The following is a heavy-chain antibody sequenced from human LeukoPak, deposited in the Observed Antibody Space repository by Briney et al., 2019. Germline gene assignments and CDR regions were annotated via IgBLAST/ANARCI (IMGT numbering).Heavy chain of an antibody. CDR3: ARGYYYDSSFDY. Sequence: ASVKVSCKASGYTFTNYYMHWVRQAPGQGLEWMGIINPSGGRTIYAQKFQGSVTMTRDMSTRTVYMELSSLRSEDTAVYYCARGYYYDSSFDYWGQGTLVTVSS. V-gene: IGHV1-46*01. CDR1: GYTFTNYY. CDR2: INPSGGRT. J-gene: IGHJ4*02. D-gene: IGHD3-22*01.